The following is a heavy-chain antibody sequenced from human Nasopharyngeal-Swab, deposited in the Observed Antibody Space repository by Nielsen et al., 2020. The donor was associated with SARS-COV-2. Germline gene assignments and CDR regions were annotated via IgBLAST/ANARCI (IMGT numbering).Heavy chain of an antibody. CDR1: GFTFDAYA. CDR3: ARSVVSFYGQVAFDI. D-gene: IGHD1-26*01. CDR2: IRSKIYSGAP. J-gene: IGHJ3*02. V-gene: IGHV3-49*01. Sequence: GESLKISCPTSGFTFDAYAMSWFRQAPGKGMVWVGFIRSKIYSGAPEYAASVNCRFTISRDGAESIAFLQMNSLETEYTGVYYCARSVVSFYGQVAFDIWGQGTMVTVSS.